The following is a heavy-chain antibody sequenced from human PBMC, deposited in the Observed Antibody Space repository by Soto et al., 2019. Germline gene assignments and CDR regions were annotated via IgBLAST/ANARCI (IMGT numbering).Heavy chain of an antibody. CDR1: GLSFSRYA. CDR3: AAELGNTGYDGHDY. V-gene: IGHV3-30*04. CDR2: IIYDGSNK. Sequence: QVQLVESGGGGVQPGRSLRLSCAASGLSFSRYAMHWVRQAPGKGLEWVAVIIYDGSNKHYGESVQGRFTISKDNSKNTLYLQMNGLRADDTAVYYCAAELGNTGYDGHDYWGQGTLVTVSS. D-gene: IGHD5-12*01. J-gene: IGHJ4*02.